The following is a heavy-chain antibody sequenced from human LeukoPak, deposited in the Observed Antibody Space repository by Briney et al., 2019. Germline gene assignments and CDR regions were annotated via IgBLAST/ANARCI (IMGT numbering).Heavy chain of an antibody. CDR2: IVVGIGNT. D-gene: IGHD5-18*01. V-gene: IGHV1-58*02. CDR3: AALRPPLNSYGYYYYYYMDV. CDR1: GFTFTSSA. Sequence: SVTVSCKASGFTFTSSAMQWVRQARGQRLEWIGWIVVGIGNTNYEQKFQERVTITRDMSTSTAYMELSSLRSEDTAVYYCAALRPPLNSYGYYYYYYMDVWGKGTTVTVSS. J-gene: IGHJ6*03.